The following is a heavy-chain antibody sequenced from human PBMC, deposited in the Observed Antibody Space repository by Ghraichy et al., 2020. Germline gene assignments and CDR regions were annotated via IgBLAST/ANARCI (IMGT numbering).Heavy chain of an antibody. V-gene: IGHV3-21*01. CDR3: ARWDPEKQQLGDYYFDY. CDR1: GFTFSSYS. D-gene: IGHD6-13*01. J-gene: IGHJ4*02. Sequence: GGSLRLSCAASGFTFSSYSMNWVRQAPGKGLEWVSSISSSSSYIYYADSVKGRFTISRDNAKNSLYLQMNSLRAEDTAVYYCARWDPEKQQLGDYYFDYWGQGTLVTVSS. CDR2: ISSSSSYI.